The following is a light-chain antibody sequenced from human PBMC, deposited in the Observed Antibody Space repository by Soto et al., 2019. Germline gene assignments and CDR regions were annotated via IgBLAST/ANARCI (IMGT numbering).Light chain of an antibody. CDR2: KSS. J-gene: IGKJ2*01. CDR3: QQYNNYSSP. V-gene: IGKV1-5*03. CDR1: QSISNW. Sequence: DIQMTQSPSTLSASVGDRVTITCRASQSISNWLAWYQQKPGKAPKLLVYKSSTLQSGVPSTFSGSGPGTGFSLSIICLQTDYFATYYCQQYNNYSSPFGRGTKLEIK.